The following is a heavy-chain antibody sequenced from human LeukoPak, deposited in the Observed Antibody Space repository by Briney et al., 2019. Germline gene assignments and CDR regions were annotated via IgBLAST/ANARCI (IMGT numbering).Heavy chain of an antibody. Sequence: GGSLRLSCAASGFTFSSYAMNWVRQAPGKGLEWVSSISRGSDHIFYADSMKGRFTISRDNAKNSLYLQMNSLGAEDTAVYYCARGEVTTVRKFDYWGQGTLVTVSS. J-gene: IGHJ4*02. CDR2: ISRGSDHI. CDR3: ARGEVTTVRKFDY. CDR1: GFTFSSYA. V-gene: IGHV3-21*01. D-gene: IGHD4-17*01.